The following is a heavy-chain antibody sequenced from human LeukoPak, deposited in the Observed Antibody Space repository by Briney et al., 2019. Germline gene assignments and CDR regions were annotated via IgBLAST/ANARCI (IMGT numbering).Heavy chain of an antibody. D-gene: IGHD5-12*01. V-gene: IGHV1-69*04. CDR3: ARGDGIVAANWFDP. J-gene: IGHJ5*02. CDR1: GGTFGSYA. CDR2: IIPILGIA. Sequence: SVKVSCKASGGTFGSYAISWVRQAPGQGLEWMGRIIPILGIANYAQKFQGRVTITADKSTSTAYMELSSLRSEDTAVYYCARGDGIVAANWFDPWGQGTLVTVSS.